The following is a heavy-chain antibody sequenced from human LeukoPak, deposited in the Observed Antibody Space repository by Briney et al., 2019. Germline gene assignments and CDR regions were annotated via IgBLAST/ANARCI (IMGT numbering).Heavy chain of an antibody. Sequence: ASVKISCKGSGYSFTSYWIAWVRQMPGKGLEWMGIIYPRDSDTRYSPSFQGQVTISADKSITTAYLQWSSLKASDTAMYYCARRRDGYNYAFDIWGQGTMVTVSS. CDR2: IYPRDSDT. D-gene: IGHD5-24*01. V-gene: IGHV5-51*01. J-gene: IGHJ3*02. CDR3: ARRRDGYNYAFDI. CDR1: GYSFTSYW.